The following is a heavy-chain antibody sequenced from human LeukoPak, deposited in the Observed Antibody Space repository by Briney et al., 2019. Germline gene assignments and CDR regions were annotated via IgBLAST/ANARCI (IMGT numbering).Heavy chain of an antibody. D-gene: IGHD6-19*01. J-gene: IGHJ4*02. Sequence: GESLKISCKGSGYSFSTYWIAWVRQMPGKGLEWMGIIYPGDSDTRYSPSFPGQVTISADKSISTAYLQWSSLKASDSAIYYCARRQREWLNRPLDYWGQGTLVTVSS. V-gene: IGHV5-51*01. CDR3: ARRQREWLNRPLDY. CDR2: IYPGDSDT. CDR1: GYSFSTYW.